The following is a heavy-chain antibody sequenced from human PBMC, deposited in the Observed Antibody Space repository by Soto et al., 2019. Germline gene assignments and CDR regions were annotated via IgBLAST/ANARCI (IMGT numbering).Heavy chain of an antibody. V-gene: IGHV3-33*01. CDR3: SRASLDGSGSYTFGARDDAFDI. CDR1: GFTFSSYG. D-gene: IGHD3-10*01. Sequence: PGGSLRLSCAASGFTFSSYGMHWVRQAPGKGLEWVAVIWYDGSNKFFADFVMGLFTISRDNFKNTLFLLLNSLRAEDTAVFYFSRASLDGSGSYTFGARDDAFDIWGQGTMVTVSS. CDR2: IWYDGSNK. J-gene: IGHJ3*02.